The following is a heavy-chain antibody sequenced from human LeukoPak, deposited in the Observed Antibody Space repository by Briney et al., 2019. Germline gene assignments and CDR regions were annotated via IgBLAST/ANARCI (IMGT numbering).Heavy chain of an antibody. CDR1: RGTFSSYA. J-gene: IGHJ6*04. CDR2: IIPILGTA. Sequence: SVKVSCKASRGTFSSYAISWVRQAPGQGLEWMGGIIPILGTANYAQKFQGRVTITTDESTSTAYMELSSLRSEDTAVYYCARCSGYSSGWYWVDVWGKGTTVTVSS. V-gene: IGHV1-69*05. D-gene: IGHD6-19*01. CDR3: ARCSGYSSGWYWVDV.